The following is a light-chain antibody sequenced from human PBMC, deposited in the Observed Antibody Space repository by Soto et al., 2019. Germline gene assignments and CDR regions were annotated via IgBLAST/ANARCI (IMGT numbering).Light chain of an antibody. CDR2: GAS. CDR3: QQYGSLPPT. J-gene: IGKJ4*01. Sequence: EIVLTQSPCTLSLSPGERATLSCRASQSVSNRYLAWYQQKPGQAPRLLMYGASSRATGIPDRFSGSGSGTDFTLTISRLEAEDFAVYHCQQYGSLPPTFGGGTKVEIK. V-gene: IGKV3-20*01. CDR1: QSVSNRY.